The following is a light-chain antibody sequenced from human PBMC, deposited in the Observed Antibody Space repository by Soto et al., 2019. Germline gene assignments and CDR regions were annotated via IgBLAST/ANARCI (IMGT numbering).Light chain of an antibody. Sequence: EIEMTQSPATLSVSPGERATLSCRASQSVSTNVAWYQQKPGQAPRLLIYGASIRATTTPAKFSGSGSGTEFTLTISSLQSEDFAVYYCQHYGNTPPSVTFGPGTKVDIK. CDR2: GAS. V-gene: IGKV3-15*01. J-gene: IGKJ3*01. CDR3: QHYGNTPPSVT. CDR1: QSVSTN.